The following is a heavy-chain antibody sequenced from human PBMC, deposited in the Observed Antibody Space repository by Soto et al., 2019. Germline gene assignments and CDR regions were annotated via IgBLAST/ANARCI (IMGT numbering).Heavy chain of an antibody. CDR2: ISGSGGNI. V-gene: IGHV3-23*01. D-gene: IGHD2-2*01. J-gene: IGHJ4*02. Sequence: GSLRLYCAAPGFTLSSYAMNWVRQAPGKGLEWVSVISGSGGNIYYADSVKGRFTISRDNSKNTLYLQMNSLGAEDTAVYYCAKAMSTSAWGHLAYWGKGTLVTVSS. CDR3: AKAMSTSAWGHLAY. CDR1: GFTLSSYA.